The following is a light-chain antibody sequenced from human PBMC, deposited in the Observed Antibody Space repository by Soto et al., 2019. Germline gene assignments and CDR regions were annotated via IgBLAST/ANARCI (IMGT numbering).Light chain of an antibody. J-gene: IGLJ3*02. V-gene: IGLV1-51*02. CDR1: SSNIGNNY. Sequence: QSVLTQPPSVSAAPGQKVTISCSGSSSNIGNNYVSWYQHLPGTAPRLLIFENNKRPSGIPDRFSGSKSGTSATLAITGLQTGDDADYYCGTWDIRLNINWVFGGGTKLTVL. CDR2: ENN. CDR3: GTWDIRLNINWV.